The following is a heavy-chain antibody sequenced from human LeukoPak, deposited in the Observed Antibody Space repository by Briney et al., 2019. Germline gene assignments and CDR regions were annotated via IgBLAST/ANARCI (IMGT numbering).Heavy chain of an antibody. CDR1: GYTFTSYY. CDR2: INPSGGST. V-gene: IGHV1-46*01. J-gene: IGHJ4*02. CDR3: ARVGYSGYDSRPVFNY. D-gene: IGHD5-12*01. Sequence: EASVKVSCKASGYTFTSYYMHWVRQAPGQGLEWMGIINPSGGSTSYAQKFQGRVTITGATSASTAYMELSSLRSEDTAVFYCARVGYSGYDSRPVFNYWGQGTLVTVSS.